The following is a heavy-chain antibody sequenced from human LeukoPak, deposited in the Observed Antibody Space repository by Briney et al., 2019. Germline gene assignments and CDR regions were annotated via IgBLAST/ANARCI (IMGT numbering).Heavy chain of an antibody. Sequence: PGWSLKLSCAASGFTFSSYAMSWVRQAPRKGLEWVSAISGSGGSRYYADSVKGRFTISRDNSKNTLYLQMNSLRDEDTAVYYCAKSNRIAVAGTFGGGQGTLVTVSS. CDR3: AKSNRIAVAGTFG. V-gene: IGHV3-23*01. J-gene: IGHJ4*02. CDR1: GFTFSSYA. CDR2: ISGSGGSR. D-gene: IGHD6-19*01.